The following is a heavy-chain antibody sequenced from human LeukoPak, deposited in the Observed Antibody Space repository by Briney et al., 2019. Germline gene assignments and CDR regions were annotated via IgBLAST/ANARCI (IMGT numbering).Heavy chain of an antibody. J-gene: IGHJ4*02. CDR3: AKGMATSGSGSYDY. Sequence: GGSLRLSCAASGFTFDDYAMHWVRQAPGKGLEWVSLISWDGGSTYYADSVKGRFTISRDNSKNSLYLQMNSLRAEDTALYYCAKGMATSGSGSYDYWGQGTLVTVSS. D-gene: IGHD3-10*01. CDR1: GFTFDDYA. V-gene: IGHV3-43D*03. CDR2: ISWDGGST.